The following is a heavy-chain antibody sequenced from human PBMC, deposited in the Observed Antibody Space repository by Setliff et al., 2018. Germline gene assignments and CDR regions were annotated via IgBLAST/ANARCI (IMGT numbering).Heavy chain of an antibody. Sequence: KPSETLSLTCAVYGGSFSGYYWSWIRQPPGKGLEWIGEINHTGSTSYSPSLKSRVTISVDTSKNQFSLKLTSVTAADTAVYYCARGYCSSPSCFFAGWFDPWGQGTLVTVSS. V-gene: IGHV4-34*01. CDR2: INHTGST. D-gene: IGHD2-2*01. CDR1: GGSFSGYY. J-gene: IGHJ5*02. CDR3: ARGYCSSPSCFFAGWFDP.